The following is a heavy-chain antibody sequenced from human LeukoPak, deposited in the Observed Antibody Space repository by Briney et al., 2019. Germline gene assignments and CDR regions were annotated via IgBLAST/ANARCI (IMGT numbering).Heavy chain of an antibody. Sequence: GASVKVSCKASGYTFTCYYMHWVRQAPGQGLEWMGWINPNSGGTNYAQKFQGRVTMTRDTSISTAYMELSRLRSDDTAVYYCARTSGHYPLGAFDIWGQGTMVTVSS. D-gene: IGHD3-10*01. V-gene: IGHV1-2*02. J-gene: IGHJ3*02. CDR1: GYTFTCYY. CDR3: ARTSGHYPLGAFDI. CDR2: INPNSGGT.